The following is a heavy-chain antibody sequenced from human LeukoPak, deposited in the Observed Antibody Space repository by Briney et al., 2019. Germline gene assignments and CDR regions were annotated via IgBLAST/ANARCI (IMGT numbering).Heavy chain of an antibody. Sequence: PGGSLRLSCAASGFSFSNYWMHWVRQAPGKGLVWVTRMNSDGSATNYADSVQGRFTISRDNAKNTLYLQMNSLRAEDTAMYFCAKGPNYFDSWGQGTLVTVSS. CDR2: MNSDGSAT. V-gene: IGHV3-74*01. J-gene: IGHJ4*02. CDR3: AKGPNYFDS. CDR1: GFSFSNYW.